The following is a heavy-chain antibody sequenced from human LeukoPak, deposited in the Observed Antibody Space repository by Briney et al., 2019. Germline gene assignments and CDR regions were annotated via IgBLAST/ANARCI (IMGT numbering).Heavy chain of an antibody. CDR1: GFTYSFSTYG. CDR3: ARVSCTGGSCKPYSYNDMDV. CDR2: IWYDGSDK. V-gene: IGHV3-33*01. J-gene: IGHJ6*02. Sequence: GRSLRLSCAASGFTYSFSTYGMHWVRQAPGKGLEWVAIIWYDGSDKYYADSVKGRFTISRDNSKNTLYLQMNSLRAEDTAVYYCARVSCTGGSCKPYSYNDMDVWGQGTTVTVSS. D-gene: IGHD2-15*01.